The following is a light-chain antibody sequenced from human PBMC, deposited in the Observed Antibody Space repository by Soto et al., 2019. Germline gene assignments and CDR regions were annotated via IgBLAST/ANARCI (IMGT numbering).Light chain of an antibody. V-gene: IGKV1-5*01. CDR2: HAS. CDR3: QQYTTYPWT. J-gene: IGKJ1*01. CDR1: QSISSW. Sequence: DIQMTQSPSTLSASVGDRVTVTCRASQSISSWLAWYQQKPGKAPKLLIYHASSLGSGVPSRFSGSGSGTEFTLTVSSLQPDDFATYYCQQYTTYPWTFGQGTKVEIK.